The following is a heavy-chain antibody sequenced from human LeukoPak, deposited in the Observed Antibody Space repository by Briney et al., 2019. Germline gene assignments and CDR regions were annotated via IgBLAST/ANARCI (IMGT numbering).Heavy chain of an antibody. Sequence: GGSLRLSCAASGFTFDTDWMNWFRQAPGKGLEWVGLIRTKTDGGTTDNAAPVKGRFAISRDDSRNMLFLQVNSLKTEDTGLYYCTTGGPRRHWGQGTLVTVSS. CDR1: GFTFDTDW. V-gene: IGHV3-15*01. J-gene: IGHJ4*02. CDR2: IRTKTDGGTT. D-gene: IGHD3-16*01. CDR3: TTGGPRRH.